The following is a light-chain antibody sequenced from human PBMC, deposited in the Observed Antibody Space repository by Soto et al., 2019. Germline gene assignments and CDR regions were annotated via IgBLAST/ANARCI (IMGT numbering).Light chain of an antibody. V-gene: IGKV1-5*03. Sequence: DIQMTQSPSTLSASVGDRVTITCLASQSIDSWLAWYQQKPGKAPKLLIYKTSNLESGVPSRFSGSGSGTEFSLTISSLQPDDFSTYYCQQYKSFSLTCGGGTSVEVK. CDR3: QQYKSFSLT. CDR2: KTS. CDR1: QSIDSW. J-gene: IGKJ4*02.